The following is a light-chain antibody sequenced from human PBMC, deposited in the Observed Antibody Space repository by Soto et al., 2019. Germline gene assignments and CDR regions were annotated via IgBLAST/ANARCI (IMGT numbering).Light chain of an antibody. CDR2: EDN. CDR3: QSYDSTNVI. Sequence: NFMLTQPHSVSESPGKTVTISCTRSSGSIASNYVQWYQQRPGSAPTTVIYEDNQRPSGVTDRFSGSIDSSSNSASLTISGLKTEDEADDYCQSYDSTNVIFGGGTQLTVL. V-gene: IGLV6-57*04. CDR1: SGSIASNY. J-gene: IGLJ2*01.